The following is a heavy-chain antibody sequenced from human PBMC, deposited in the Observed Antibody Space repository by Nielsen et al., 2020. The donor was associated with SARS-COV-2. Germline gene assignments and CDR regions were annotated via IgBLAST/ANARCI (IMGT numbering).Heavy chain of an antibody. V-gene: IGHV4-39*01. CDR1: GDSISSSRYY. D-gene: IGHD6-25*01. CDR3: AIAASGTFGFDF. Sequence: SETLSLTCSVSGDSISSSRYYWGWIRQPPGKGLEWIGSMYYSGATYYNPSLKSRVTVFADTSKNQFSLNLASVTAADTAVFYCAIAASGTFGFDFWGQEILVTFSS. CDR2: MYYSGAT. J-gene: IGHJ4*02.